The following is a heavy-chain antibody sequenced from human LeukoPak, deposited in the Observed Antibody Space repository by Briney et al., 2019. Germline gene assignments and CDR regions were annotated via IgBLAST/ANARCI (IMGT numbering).Heavy chain of an antibody. Sequence: PGGSLRLSCVASGFSFSTYGLHWVRQAPGKGREWVAGISYNGDNKHYAEAVKGRFTISRDNSKNTLDLQMNSLSPDDTAVYHCAKAAGTYYTSGSYSFDYWGQGTLVTVSS. CDR1: GFSFSTYG. J-gene: IGHJ4*02. V-gene: IGHV3-30*18. CDR3: AKAAGTYYTSGSYSFDY. D-gene: IGHD3-10*01. CDR2: ISYNGDNK.